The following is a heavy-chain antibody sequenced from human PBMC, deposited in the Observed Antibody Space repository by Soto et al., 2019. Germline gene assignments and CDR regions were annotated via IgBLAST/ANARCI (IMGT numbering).Heavy chain of an antibody. J-gene: IGHJ4*02. CDR1: GFTFSNSA. D-gene: IGHD6-19*01. V-gene: IGHV3-30-3*01. CDR2: ISYDGNNK. CDR3: ARDRVVAGIGEIDY. Sequence: QVQLVESGGDVVQPGRSLRLSCAASGFTFSNSAMHWARQAPGKGLEWVAVISYDGNNKYYADSVKGRFTISRDNSMNTLYLQMNSLRPEDTAVYYCARDRVVAGIGEIDYWGQGTLVTVSS.